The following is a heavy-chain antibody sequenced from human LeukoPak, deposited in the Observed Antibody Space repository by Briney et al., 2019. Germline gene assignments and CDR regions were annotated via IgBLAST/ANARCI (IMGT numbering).Heavy chain of an antibody. J-gene: IGHJ6*03. Sequence: SVKDTCKASGGTFSSYAISWVRQAPGQGLEWMGGIIPICGTANYAQKFQGRVTITAAKSTSTAYMELSSLRSEDTAVYYCARGVVVVAATGAYYYYMDVWGKGSTVTVSS. V-gene: IGHV1-69*06. D-gene: IGHD2-15*01. CDR3: ARGVVVVAATGAYYYYMDV. CDR2: IIPICGTA. CDR1: GGTFSSYA.